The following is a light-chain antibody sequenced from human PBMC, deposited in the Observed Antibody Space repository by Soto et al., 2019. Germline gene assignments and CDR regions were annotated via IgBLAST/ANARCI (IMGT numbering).Light chain of an antibody. CDR2: EVS. V-gene: IGLV2-8*01. CDR1: SSDVGGYNY. J-gene: IGLJ1*01. CDR3: SSYAGSNV. Sequence: QSVLTQPPSASGSPEQSVTISCTGTSSDVGGYNYVSWYQQHPGKAPKLMIYEVSKRPSGVPDRFSGSKSGNTASLTVSGLQAEDEADYYCSSYAGSNVFGTGTKVTVL.